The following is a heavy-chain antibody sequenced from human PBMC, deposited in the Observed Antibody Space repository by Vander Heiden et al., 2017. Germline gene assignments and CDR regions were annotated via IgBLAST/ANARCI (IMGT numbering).Heavy chain of an antibody. V-gene: IGHV3-15*01. CDR1: GFSSRNAW. CDR3: TTDGGVGNTISSFDY. J-gene: IGHJ4*02. D-gene: IGHD3-9*01. CDR2: IKSKTDEGTT. Sequence: EVQLVEPGGGLAKRGGSLRLSGAASGFSSRNAWMRWVRQAPGKGLAWVGRIKSKTDEGTTAYAEPVKGRFTISRDDSKNTLYLQMNSLKTEDTAVYYCTTDGGVGNTISSFDYWGQGTLVTVSS.